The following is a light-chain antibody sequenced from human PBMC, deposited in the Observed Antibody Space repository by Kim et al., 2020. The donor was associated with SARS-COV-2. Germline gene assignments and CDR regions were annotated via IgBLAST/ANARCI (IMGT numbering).Light chain of an antibody. CDR2: AAS. CDR1: QSISSH. V-gene: IGKV1-39*01. Sequence: DIQMTQSPSTLSASVGDRVTITCRTTQSISSHLNWYQQKPGRAPKLLISAASTLQGGVPSRFSGSGSETDFTLTISSLQPEDFATYFCQQSYISPFTFGPGTKVDIK. CDR3: QQSYISPFT. J-gene: IGKJ3*01.